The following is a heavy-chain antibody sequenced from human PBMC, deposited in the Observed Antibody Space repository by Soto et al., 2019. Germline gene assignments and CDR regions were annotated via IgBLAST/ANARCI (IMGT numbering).Heavy chain of an antibody. D-gene: IGHD4-17*01. V-gene: IGHV1-18*04. Sequence: ASVKVSCKASGYTFTSYGISWVRQAPGQGLEWMGWISAYNSNTNYAQKLQGRVTMTTDTSTSTAYMELRSLRSDDTAVYYCARGMTTVVTSAEYLQHWGQGTLVTVSS. CDR3: ARGMTTVVTSAEYLQH. CDR1: GYTFTSYG. CDR2: ISAYNSNT. J-gene: IGHJ1*01.